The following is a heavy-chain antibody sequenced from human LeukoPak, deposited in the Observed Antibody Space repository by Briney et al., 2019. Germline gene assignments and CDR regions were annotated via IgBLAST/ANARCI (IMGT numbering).Heavy chain of an antibody. J-gene: IGHJ4*02. CDR2: ISYSGST. CDR1: GGSISNYY. V-gene: IGHV4-59*01. Sequence: SETLSLTCTVSGGSISNYYWSWIRQPPGKGLEWIGYISYSGSTNYNPSLKSRVTISVDTSKNQFSLKLSSVTAADTAVYYCARAGEIMGSIYFDYWGQGTLVTVSS. D-gene: IGHD2-8*01. CDR3: ARAGEIMGSIYFDY.